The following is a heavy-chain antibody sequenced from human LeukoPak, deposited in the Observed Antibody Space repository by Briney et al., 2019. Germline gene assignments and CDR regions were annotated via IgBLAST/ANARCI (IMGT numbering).Heavy chain of an antibody. D-gene: IGHD3-22*01. J-gene: IGHJ4*02. CDR3: AKGALLLPDY. Sequence: SETLSLTCTVSGGSISSTGYYWGWIRQPPGKGLEWIGSIYFSGSTYYNPSLKSRVIISVDTSKNQFSLKLSSVTAADTAVYYCAKGALLLPDYWGQGTLVTVSS. CDR1: GGSISSTGYY. V-gene: IGHV4-39*01. CDR2: IYFSGST.